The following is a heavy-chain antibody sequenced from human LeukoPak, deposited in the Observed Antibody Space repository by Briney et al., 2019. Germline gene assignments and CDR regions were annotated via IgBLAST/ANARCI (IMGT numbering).Heavy chain of an antibody. CDR2: INPKSGNT. V-gene: IGHV1-8*01. CDR3: ARRHGRCSDGSCYYPDY. Sequence: ASVKVSCKASGYTFTSYDINWVRQATGQGLEWMGWINPKSGNTGYAQKFQGRVTMTRNSSITTAYMELSSLRSEDTAVYYCARRHGRCSDGSCYYPDYWGQGTLVTVSS. D-gene: IGHD2-15*01. CDR1: GYTFTSYD. J-gene: IGHJ4*02.